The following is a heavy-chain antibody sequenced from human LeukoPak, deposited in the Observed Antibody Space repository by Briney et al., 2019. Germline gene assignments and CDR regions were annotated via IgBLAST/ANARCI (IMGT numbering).Heavy chain of an antibody. CDR3: AMGRVWHFDY. CDR2: ISGSGGST. D-gene: IGHD3-16*01. CDR1: GFTFSSYA. J-gene: IGHJ4*02. V-gene: IGHV3-23*01. Sequence: PGGSLRLSCAASGFTFSSYAMSWVRQAPGKGLEWVSAISGSGGSTYYADSVKGRFTISRDNSKNTLYLQMNSLRAEGTAVYHCAMGRVWHFDYWGQGTLVTVSS.